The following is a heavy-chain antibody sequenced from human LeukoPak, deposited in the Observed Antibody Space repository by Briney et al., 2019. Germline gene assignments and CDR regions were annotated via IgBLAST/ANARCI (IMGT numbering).Heavy chain of an antibody. Sequence: ASVKVSCKASGYTFTSYYMHWVRQAPGQGLEWMGIINPSGGITSYAQKFQGRVTMTRDTSTSTVYMELSSLRSEDTAVYYCARPEVATAYYYYYGMDVWGQGTTVTVSS. J-gene: IGHJ6*02. CDR3: ARPEVATAYYYYYGMDV. V-gene: IGHV1-46*01. D-gene: IGHD5-12*01. CDR1: GYTFTSYY. CDR2: INPSGGIT.